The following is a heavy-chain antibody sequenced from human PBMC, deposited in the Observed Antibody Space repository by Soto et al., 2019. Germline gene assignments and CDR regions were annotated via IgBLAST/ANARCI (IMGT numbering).Heavy chain of an antibody. Sequence: ASVNVSCKASGYTFSNYDINWVRQATGQGLEWMGWMNPNSGNTGSAQKVQGRVTMTRNTSISTAFMELSSVRSEDTAVYYCARGRPGDCSGGSCPFFDYWGQGTVVTVSS. CDR3: ARGRPGDCSGGSCPFFDY. D-gene: IGHD2-8*02. CDR1: GYTFSNYD. V-gene: IGHV1-8*01. CDR2: MNPNSGNT. J-gene: IGHJ4*02.